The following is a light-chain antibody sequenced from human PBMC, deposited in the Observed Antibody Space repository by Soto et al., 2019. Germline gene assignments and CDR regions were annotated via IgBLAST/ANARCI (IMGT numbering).Light chain of an antibody. CDR2: EAS. CDR1: STDFVTYNR. CDR3: SSFTSNRIYV. V-gene: IGLV2-18*02. Sequence: QSVLTQPPSVSGSPGQSVTISCTGTSTDFVTYNRVSWYQQPPGTAPKLIVYEASNRPSGVPDRFSASKSGLTASLTISGLQPEDEADYYCSSFTSNRIYVFGPGTRSPS. J-gene: IGLJ1*01.